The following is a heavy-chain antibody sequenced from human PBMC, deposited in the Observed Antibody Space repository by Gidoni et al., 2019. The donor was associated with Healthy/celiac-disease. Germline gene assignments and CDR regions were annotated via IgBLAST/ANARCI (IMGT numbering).Heavy chain of an antibody. J-gene: IGHJ4*02. V-gene: IGHV4-39*01. D-gene: IGHD4-17*01. Sequence: QLQLQESGPGLVKPSETLSLTCTVSGGSNSSSSYYWGWLRQPPGKGLEWIGSIYYSGSTYYNPSLKSRVTISVDTSKNQFSLKLSSVTAADTAVYYCARQVDYGAYSDYWGQGTLVTVSS. CDR2: IYYSGST. CDR3: ARQVDYGAYSDY. CDR1: GGSNSSSSYY.